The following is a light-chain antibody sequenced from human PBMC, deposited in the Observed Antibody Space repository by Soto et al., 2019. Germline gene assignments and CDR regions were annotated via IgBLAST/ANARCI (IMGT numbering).Light chain of an antibody. CDR3: QQSDRLPIT. CDR2: DAS. Sequence: DIQMTQSPSSLSASVGDRVTITCRASQDISNYLNWYQQRPGKAPKLLIYDASNLERGVPSRFSGNPSGTQFTFALTSLQPEDVATYYCQQSDRLPITFGQGTRLEI. J-gene: IGKJ5*01. V-gene: IGKV1-33*01. CDR1: QDISNY.